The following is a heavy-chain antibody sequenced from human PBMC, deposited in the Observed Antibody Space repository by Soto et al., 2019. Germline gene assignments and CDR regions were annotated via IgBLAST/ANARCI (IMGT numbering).Heavy chain of an antibody. CDR3: AKDAQYYDYVWGSYRYFDY. CDR1: GFTFSSHA. D-gene: IGHD3-16*02. CDR2: ISGDGSSK. Sequence: GGSLRLSCAASGFTFSSHAMSWVRQAPGKGLEWVSVISGDGSSKYYADSVKGRFTISRDNSKNTLYLQMNSLRAEDTAVYYCAKDAQYYDYVWGSYRYFDYWGQGTLVTVSS. J-gene: IGHJ4*02. V-gene: IGHV3-23*03.